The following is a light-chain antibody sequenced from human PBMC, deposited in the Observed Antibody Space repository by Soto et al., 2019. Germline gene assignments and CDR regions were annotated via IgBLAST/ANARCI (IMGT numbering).Light chain of an antibody. V-gene: IGKV3-20*01. CDR2: RAF. J-gene: IGKJ3*01. CDR1: QSIDNNY. Sequence: DIVLTQSPDTLSLSPGERATLSCRASQSIDNNYLAWYQQKPGRAPRLLIYRAFSRATSIPDRFSASASGTDFSLTISRLEPEDFAVYYCQQYGSSITFGPGTKVDIK. CDR3: QQYGSSIT.